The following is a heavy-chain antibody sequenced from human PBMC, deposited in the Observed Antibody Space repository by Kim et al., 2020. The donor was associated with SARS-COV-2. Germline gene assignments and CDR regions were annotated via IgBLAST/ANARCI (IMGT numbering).Heavy chain of an antibody. Sequence: GGFLRLSCAASGFTFSSYSMNWVRQAPGKGLEWVSSISSSSSYIYYADSVKGRFTISRDNAKNSLYLQMNSLRAEDTAVYYCARGRQLVFDYWGQGTLVTVSS. CDR1: GFTFSSYS. J-gene: IGHJ4*02. D-gene: IGHD6-6*01. V-gene: IGHV3-21*01. CDR2: ISSSSSYI. CDR3: ARGRQLVFDY.